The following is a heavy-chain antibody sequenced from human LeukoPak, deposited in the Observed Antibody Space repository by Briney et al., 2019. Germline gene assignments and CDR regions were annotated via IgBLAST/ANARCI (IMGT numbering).Heavy chain of an antibody. V-gene: IGHV4-31*03. CDR1: GGSISSGGYY. D-gene: IGHD3-9*01. CDR2: VYYSGST. J-gene: IGHJ6*02. Sequence: SETLSLTCTVSGGSISSGGYYWSWIRQHPGKGLEWIGYVYYSGSTYYNPSLKSRVTISVDTSKNQFSLKLSSVTAADTAVYYCARDQGIGRYGNVWGQGTTVTVSS. CDR3: ARDQGIGRYGNV.